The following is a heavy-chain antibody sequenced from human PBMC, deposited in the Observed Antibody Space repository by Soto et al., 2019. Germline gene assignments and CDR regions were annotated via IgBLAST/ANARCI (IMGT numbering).Heavy chain of an antibody. V-gene: IGHV1-8*01. CDR1: GYSFTSRD. Sequence: XSVKVSGRASGYSFTSRDINWVRQTAGQGLEWMGWMQPSTGRTGYAQKFQGRVTMTRDTSINTAYMELTTLTSDDTAFYYCARGVSEGVDYWGQGNLVTVSS. CDR2: MQPSTGRT. J-gene: IGHJ4*02. D-gene: IGHD1-26*01. CDR3: ARGVSEGVDY.